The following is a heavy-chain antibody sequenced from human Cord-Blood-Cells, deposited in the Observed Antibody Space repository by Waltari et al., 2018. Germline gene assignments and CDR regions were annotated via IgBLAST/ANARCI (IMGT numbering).Heavy chain of an antibody. CDR2: INPNSGGT. V-gene: IGHV1-2*04. CDR3: ARDPRIAAAGTTTTYYYGMDV. D-gene: IGHD6-13*01. Sequence: QVQLVQSGAEVKKPGASVKVSCKASGYTFTGYYLPWVRQAPGKGLEWMGWINPNSGGTNEAQRFQGCVTMTRDTSISTAYMELSRLRSDDTAVYYCARDPRIAAAGTTTTYYYGMDVWGQGTTVTVSS. J-gene: IGHJ6*02. CDR1: GYTFTGYY.